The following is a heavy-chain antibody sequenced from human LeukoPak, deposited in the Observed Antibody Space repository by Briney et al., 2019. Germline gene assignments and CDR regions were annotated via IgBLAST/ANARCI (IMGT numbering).Heavy chain of an antibody. CDR3: ARGGGLDV. CDR2: ITSDRRTI. Sequence: GGSLRLSCAASGFTFSIYSMNWVRQAPGKGLEWVSYITSDRRTISYADPVKGRFTISRDNAKNSLYLQMSNLRAEDTAVYFCARGGGLDVWGQGATVTVSS. D-gene: IGHD3-16*01. J-gene: IGHJ6*02. CDR1: GFTFSIYS. V-gene: IGHV3-48*04.